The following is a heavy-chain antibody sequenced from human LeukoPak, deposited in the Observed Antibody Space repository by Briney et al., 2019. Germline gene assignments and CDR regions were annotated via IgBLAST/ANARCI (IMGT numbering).Heavy chain of an antibody. J-gene: IGHJ3*02. CDR1: GFIFSNSA. Sequence: YPGGSLRLSCAASGFIFSNSAMNWVRQAPGKGLEWVSYISSSSSTIYYADSVKGRFTISRDNAKNSLYLQMNSLRAEGTAVYYCARVEMATTPRAAFDIWGQGTMVTVSS. D-gene: IGHD5-24*01. CDR3: ARVEMATTPRAAFDI. CDR2: ISSSSSTI. V-gene: IGHV3-48*04.